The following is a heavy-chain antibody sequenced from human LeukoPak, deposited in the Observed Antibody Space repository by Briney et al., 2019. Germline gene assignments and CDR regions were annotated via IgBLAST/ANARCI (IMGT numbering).Heavy chain of an antibody. CDR3: AKLTPNYYDSSGYYYIDALDI. CDR1: GFTFSSYA. CDR2: ISGRGGST. J-gene: IGHJ3*02. D-gene: IGHD3-22*01. Sequence: GSLRISCAASGFTFSSYAMSWVRQAPGEGLGGVSGISGRGGSTYNADSVKGRFTISRDNSKNTLYLQMNSLRAEDTAVYYCAKLTPNYYDSSGYYYIDALDIWGQGTMVTVSS. V-gene: IGHV3-23*01.